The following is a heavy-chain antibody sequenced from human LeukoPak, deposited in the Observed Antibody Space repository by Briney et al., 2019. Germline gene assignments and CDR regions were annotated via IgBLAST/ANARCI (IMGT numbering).Heavy chain of an antibody. V-gene: IGHV1-2*02. CDR1: GYTFTSYG. D-gene: IGHD3-10*01. J-gene: IGHJ5*02. CDR2: INPNSGGT. CDR3: ARDMNWGRFGESPLNWFDP. Sequence: ASVKVSCKASGYTFTSYGISWVRQAPGQGLEWMGWINPNSGGTNYAQKFQGRVTMTRDTSISTAYMELSSLRSDDTAVYYCARDMNWGRFGESPLNWFDPWGQGTLVTVSS.